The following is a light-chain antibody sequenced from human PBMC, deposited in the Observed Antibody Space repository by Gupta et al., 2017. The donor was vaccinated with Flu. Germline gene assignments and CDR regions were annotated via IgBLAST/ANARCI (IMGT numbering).Light chain of an antibody. CDR1: QSVLYSSNNKNY. J-gene: IGKJ1*01. V-gene: IGKV4-1*01. Sequence: TYKSSQSVLYSSNNKNYLAWYQQKPGQPPKLLIYWASTRESGVPDRFSGSGSGTDFTLTISSLQAEDVAVYYCQQYYSTPPTFGQGTKVEIK. CDR2: WAS. CDR3: QQYYSTPPT.